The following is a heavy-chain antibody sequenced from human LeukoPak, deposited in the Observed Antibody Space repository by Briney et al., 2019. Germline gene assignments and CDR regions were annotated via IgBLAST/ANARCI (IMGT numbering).Heavy chain of an antibody. CDR1: GGTFSSYA. Sequence: SVKVSCKASGGTFSSYAISWVRQAPGQGLEWMGGIIPIFGTANYAQKFQGRVTITTDESTSTAYMELSSLRSEDTAVYYCARVTIFGVVIGPWGQGTLVTVSS. D-gene: IGHD3-3*01. V-gene: IGHV1-69*05. CDR3: ARVTIFGVVIGP. CDR2: IIPIFGTA. J-gene: IGHJ5*02.